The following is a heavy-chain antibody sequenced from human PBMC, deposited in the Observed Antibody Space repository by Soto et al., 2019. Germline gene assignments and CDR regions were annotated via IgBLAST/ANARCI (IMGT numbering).Heavy chain of an antibody. J-gene: IGHJ4*02. CDR3: ARDQGYSSSWYYFDY. CDR1: GFTFSSYS. CDR2: ISSSSSTI. Sequence: EVQLVESGGGLVQPGGSLRLSCAASGFTFSSYSMNWVRQAPGKGLEWVSYISSSSSTIYYADSVKGRFTISRDNAKNSLYLQRNSLRAEDTAVYYCARDQGYSSSWYYFDYWGQGTLVTVSS. V-gene: IGHV3-48*01. D-gene: IGHD6-13*01.